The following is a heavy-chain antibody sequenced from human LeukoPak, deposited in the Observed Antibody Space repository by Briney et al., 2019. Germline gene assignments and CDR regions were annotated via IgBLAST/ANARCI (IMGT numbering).Heavy chain of an antibody. CDR3: ALGYHDVWEL. Sequence: SETLSLTCTVSSGSISSTTWWSWVRQPPGKGLEWIGEVNHSGNTYYNPSLTSRVTISVDMSDNQFSLKMTSMTAADTAVYFCALGYHDVWELWGQGSLVTVSS. D-gene: IGHD6-25*01. V-gene: IGHV4-4*02. CDR1: SGSISSTTW. J-gene: IGHJ4*02. CDR2: VNHSGNT.